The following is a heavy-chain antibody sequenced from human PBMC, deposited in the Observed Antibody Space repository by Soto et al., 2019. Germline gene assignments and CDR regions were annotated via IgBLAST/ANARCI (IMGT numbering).Heavy chain of an antibody. D-gene: IGHD3-10*01. CDR2: INSDGSST. CDR3: ARDHERGSNFDY. V-gene: IGHV3-74*01. CDR1: GFTFSSYW. J-gene: IGHJ4*02. Sequence: GSLRLSCAASGFTFSSYWMHWVRQAPGKGLVWVSRINSDGSSTSYADSVKGRFTISRDNAKNTLYLQMNSLRAEDTAVYYCARDHERGSNFDYWGQGTLVTVSS.